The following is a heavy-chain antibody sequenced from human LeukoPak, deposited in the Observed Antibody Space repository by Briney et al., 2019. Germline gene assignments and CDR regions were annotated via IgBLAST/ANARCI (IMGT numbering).Heavy chain of an antibody. J-gene: IGHJ4*02. CDR3: ARDETVAGTRGFY. CDR2: IIPILGIA. Sequence: SVKVSCKASGGTFSSYAISWVRQAPGQGLEWMGRIIPILGIANYAQKFQGRVTITADKSTSTAYMELSSLRSEDTAVYYCARDETVAGTRGFYWGQGTLVTVSS. D-gene: IGHD6-19*01. CDR1: GGTFSSYA. V-gene: IGHV1-69*04.